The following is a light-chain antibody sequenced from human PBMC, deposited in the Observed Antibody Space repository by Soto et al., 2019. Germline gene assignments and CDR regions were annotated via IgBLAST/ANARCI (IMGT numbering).Light chain of an antibody. CDR1: SSDVGGYNY. V-gene: IGLV2-14*01. J-gene: IGLJ1*01. CDR2: EVS. CDR3: ASSTSDSLYV. Sequence: QSVLTQPASVSGSPGQSITISCTGTSSDVGGYNYVSWYQHHPGKAPKLMIYEVSNRPSGVSYRFSGSKSGNTASLTISALLAEDEADYFCASSTSDSLYVFGTGTKVTVL.